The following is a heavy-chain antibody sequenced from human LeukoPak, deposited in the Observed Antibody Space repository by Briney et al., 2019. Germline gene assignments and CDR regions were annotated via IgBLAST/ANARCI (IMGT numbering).Heavy chain of an antibody. CDR3: ARDRAKGDYVWGSYLVFPDYFDY. D-gene: IGHD3-16*01. Sequence: GASVKVSCKASGYTSTSYGISWVRQAPGQGLEWMGWISAYNGNTNYAQKLQGRVTMTTDTSTSTAYMELRSLRSDDTAVYYCARDRAKGDYVWGSYLVFPDYFDYWGQGTLVTVSS. V-gene: IGHV1-18*01. CDR1: GYTSTSYG. J-gene: IGHJ4*02. CDR2: ISAYNGNT.